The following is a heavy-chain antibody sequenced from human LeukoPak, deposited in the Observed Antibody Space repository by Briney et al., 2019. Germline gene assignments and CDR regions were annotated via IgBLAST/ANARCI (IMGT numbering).Heavy chain of an antibody. J-gene: IGHJ5*02. Sequence: SETLSLTCTVSGGSISSYSWTWIRQPAGKGLEWIGRIYSIGSTNYNPSLKSRVTMSVDTSKNQFSLKLSSVTAADTAVYYCAKMVRGVTNWFDPWGQGTLVTVSS. CDR1: GGSISSYS. V-gene: IGHV4-4*07. CDR2: IYSIGST. CDR3: AKMVRGVTNWFDP. D-gene: IGHD3-10*01.